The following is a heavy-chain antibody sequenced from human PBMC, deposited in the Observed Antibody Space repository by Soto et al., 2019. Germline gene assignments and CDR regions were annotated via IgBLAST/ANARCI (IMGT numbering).Heavy chain of an antibody. Sequence: EVQLVESGGGLVQPGRSLRLSCAASGFTFDDYAMHWVRQVPGKGLEWVSGISWNSGSIGYADSVKGRFTISRDNAKNSLYLQMNRLRAEDTALYYCAKDRLWAVGATNGMDVWGQGTTVTVSS. J-gene: IGHJ6*02. CDR2: ISWNSGSI. CDR3: AKDRLWAVGATNGMDV. CDR1: GFTFDDYA. V-gene: IGHV3-9*01. D-gene: IGHD1-26*01.